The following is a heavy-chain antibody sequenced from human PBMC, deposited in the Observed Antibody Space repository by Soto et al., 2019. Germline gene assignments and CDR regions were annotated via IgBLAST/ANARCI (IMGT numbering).Heavy chain of an antibody. V-gene: IGHV4-39*01. CDR2: IYSSGST. J-gene: IGHJ4*02. Sequence: SETLSLTCTVSGGPISSRTYYWAWIRQPPGKGLEWIGTIYSSGSTYYNPSLKSRVTLSVDTSKNQFSLKLTSVTAADMAVYSCARLNSMVWEVPFFDYWGQGTLVTVSS. CDR1: GGPISSRTYY. D-gene: IGHD3-10*01. CDR3: ARLNSMVWEVPFFDY.